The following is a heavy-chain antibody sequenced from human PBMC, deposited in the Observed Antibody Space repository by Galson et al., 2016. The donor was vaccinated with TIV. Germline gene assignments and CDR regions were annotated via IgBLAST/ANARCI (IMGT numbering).Heavy chain of an antibody. D-gene: IGHD3-22*01. CDR1: GFTFSIYN. CDR3: ARPSHYYDISSYYPLDY. V-gene: IGHV3-74*03. CDR2: INSDGSST. J-gene: IGHJ4*02. Sequence: SLRLSCAASGFTFSIYNMNWVRQAPGKGLVWVSRINSDGSSTTYADSLKGRFTVSRDNAKNTLYLQMHSLRAEDTAVYYCARPSHYYDISSYYPLDYWGRGSLVTVSS.